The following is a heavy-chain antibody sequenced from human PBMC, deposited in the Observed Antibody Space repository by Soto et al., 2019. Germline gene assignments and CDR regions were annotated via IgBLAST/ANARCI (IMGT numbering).Heavy chain of an antibody. CDR1: GFTFSVFG. Sequence: QVQLVESGGGVVQPGRSLRLSCAASGFTFSVFGMHWVRQAPGKGLEWVAVISNDGNSEHYADSVKGRFTISRDNSKNTFYLQMNSLSVEDTAVYYCAKTITTIGVSSTGRGALLDNWGQGILVSVS. V-gene: IGHV3-30*18. CDR3: AKTITTIGVSSTGRGALLDN. D-gene: IGHD3-3*01. CDR2: ISNDGNSE. J-gene: IGHJ4*02.